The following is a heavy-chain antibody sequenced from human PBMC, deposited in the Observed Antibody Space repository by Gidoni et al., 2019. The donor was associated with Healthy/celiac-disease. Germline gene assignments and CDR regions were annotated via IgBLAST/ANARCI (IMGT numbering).Heavy chain of an antibody. CDR3: ARGAPVADFWSGYGFDY. CDR2: IWYGGSNK. D-gene: IGHD3-3*01. CDR1: SSYG. J-gene: IGHJ4*02. V-gene: IGHV3-33*01. Sequence: SSYGMHWVRQAPGKGLEWVAVIWYGGSNKYYADSVKGRFTISRDNSKNTLYLQMNSLRAEDTAVYYCARGAPVADFWSGYGFDYWGQGTLVTVSS.